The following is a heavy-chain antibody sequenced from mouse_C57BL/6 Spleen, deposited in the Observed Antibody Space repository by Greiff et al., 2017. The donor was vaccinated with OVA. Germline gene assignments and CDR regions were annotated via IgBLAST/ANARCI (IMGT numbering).Heavy chain of an antibody. V-gene: IGHV1-7*01. D-gene: IGHD1-1*01. CDR1: GYTFTSYW. J-gene: IGHJ2*01. CDR2: INPSSGYT. Sequence: VQLKESGAELAKPGASVKLSCKASGYTFTSYWMHWVKQRPGQGLEWIGYINPSSGYTKYNQKFKDKATLTADKSSSTAYMQLSSLTYEDSAVYYCAGGISYRGTYFDYWGQGTTLTVSS. CDR3: AGGISYRGTYFDY.